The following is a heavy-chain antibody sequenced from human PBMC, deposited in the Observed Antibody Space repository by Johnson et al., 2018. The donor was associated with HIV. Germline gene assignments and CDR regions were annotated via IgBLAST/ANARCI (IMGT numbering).Heavy chain of an antibody. Sequence: QVQLVESGGGLVQPGGSLKLSCAASRFTFSSYAMHWVRQAPGKGLEYVSAIGTAGDTYYPGSVKGRFTISRDNSKKTLYLQMNSLRDDDTAVYYCAKDSQGLRAFDIWGQGTMVTVSS. CDR3: AKDSQGLRAFDI. CDR2: IGTAGDT. D-gene: IGHD6-25*01. J-gene: IGHJ3*02. CDR1: RFTFSSYA. V-gene: IGHV3-64*04.